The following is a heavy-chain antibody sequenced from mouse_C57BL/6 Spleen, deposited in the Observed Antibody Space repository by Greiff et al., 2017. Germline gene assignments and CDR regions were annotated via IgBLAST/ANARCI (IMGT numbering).Heavy chain of an antibody. CDR2: IDPETGGT. Sequence: VQLQESGAELVRPGASVTLSCKASGYTFTDYEMHWVKQTPVHGLEWIGAIDPETGGTAYNQKFKGKAILTADKSSSTAYMERRSLTSEDSAVYYCTRAPTTVVAPDYWGQGTSRTVSS. CDR1: GYTFTDYE. CDR3: TRAPTTVVAPDY. D-gene: IGHD1-1*01. V-gene: IGHV1-15*01. J-gene: IGHJ2*02.